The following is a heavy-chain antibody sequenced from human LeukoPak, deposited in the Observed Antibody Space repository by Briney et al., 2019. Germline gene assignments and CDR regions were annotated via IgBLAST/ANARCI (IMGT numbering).Heavy chain of an antibody. Sequence: QTGGSLRLSCAASGFSFTSYWMSWVRQAPGEGLQWVGNLNQPGTGKQYVDSVKGRFTISRDNAKNLLYLEMDGLRAEDTAVYYWARDTLDGYFDYWGQGTLVTVSS. CDR1: GFSFTSYW. CDR2: LNQPGTGK. V-gene: IGHV3-7*01. J-gene: IGHJ4*02. CDR3: ARDTLDGYFDY.